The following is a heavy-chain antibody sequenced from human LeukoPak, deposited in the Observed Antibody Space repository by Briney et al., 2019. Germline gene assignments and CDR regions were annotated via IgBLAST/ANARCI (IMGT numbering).Heavy chain of an antibody. J-gene: IGHJ4*02. CDR3: ARDARMYSSSWLFTLDY. Sequence: PGGSLRLSCAASGFTVSSNYMSWVRQAPGKGLEWVSVIYSGGSTDYADFVKGRFTISRDTSKNTLYLQMNSLRAEDTAVYYCARDARMYSSSWLFTLDYWGQGTLVTVSP. D-gene: IGHD6-13*01. CDR1: GFTVSSNY. V-gene: IGHV3-53*01. CDR2: IYSGGST.